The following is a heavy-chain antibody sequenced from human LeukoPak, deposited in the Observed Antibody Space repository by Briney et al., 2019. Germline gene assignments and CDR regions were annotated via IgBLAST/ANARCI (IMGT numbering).Heavy chain of an antibody. Sequence: ASVKVSCKASGYTFTGYYMHWVRQAPGQGLEWMGIINPSGGSTSYAQKFQGRVTMTRDTSTSTVYMELSSLRSEDTAVYYCARGGKMATIKPYYFDYWGEGTLVTVSS. D-gene: IGHD5-24*01. J-gene: IGHJ4*02. V-gene: IGHV1-46*01. CDR2: INPSGGST. CDR3: ARGGKMATIKPYYFDY. CDR1: GYTFTGYY.